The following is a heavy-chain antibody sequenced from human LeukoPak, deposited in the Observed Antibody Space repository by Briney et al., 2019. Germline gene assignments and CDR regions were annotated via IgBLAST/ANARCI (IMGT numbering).Heavy chain of an antibody. CDR2: ISGSGST. D-gene: IGHD1-26*01. CDR3: AREKVWPWGWCDP. V-gene: IGHV4-4*07. Sequence: SRTLSLTCSVSGDPISYFYWSWIRQAAGKGLEWIGRISGSGSTDYNPSLKSRITISIDTSKNQFSLKLKSVTAADTAVYYCAREKVWPWGWCDPWGQGTLVTVSS. CDR1: GDPISYFY. J-gene: IGHJ5*02.